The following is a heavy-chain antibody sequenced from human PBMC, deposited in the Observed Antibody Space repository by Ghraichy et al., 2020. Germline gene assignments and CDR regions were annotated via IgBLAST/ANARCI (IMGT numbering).Heavy chain of an antibody. CDR2: IYYSGST. CDR1: GDSISSSTYY. V-gene: IGHV4-39*01. Sequence: SETLSLTCTVSGDSISSSTYYWGWIRQPPGKGLEWIGSIYYSGSTYYNPSLKSRVTISVDTSKNQFSLKLSSVTAADTAVYYCARQWVAVAGVWFDPWGQGTLVTVSS. J-gene: IGHJ5*02. CDR3: ARQWVAVAGVWFDP. D-gene: IGHD6-19*01.